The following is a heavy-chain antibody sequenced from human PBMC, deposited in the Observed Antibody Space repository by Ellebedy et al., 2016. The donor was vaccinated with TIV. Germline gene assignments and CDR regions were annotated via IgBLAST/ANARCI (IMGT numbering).Heavy chain of an antibody. CDR3: ATGWAFDF. Sequence: GGSLRLSXVASGLTVSEAWMAWVRQAPGKGLEWLGQITSESSGGARAYAASVKDRFSISRDGSSYTVYLEMNSLKVEDTAVYFCATGWAFDFWGQGTVVSVSS. V-gene: IGHV3-15*01. CDR2: ITSESSGGAR. CDR1: GLTVSEAW. J-gene: IGHJ3*01.